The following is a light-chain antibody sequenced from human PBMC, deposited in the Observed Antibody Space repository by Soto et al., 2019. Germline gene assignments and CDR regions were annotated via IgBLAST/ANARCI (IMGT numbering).Light chain of an antibody. J-gene: IGKJ4*01. CDR2: DAS. CDR1: QNIASY. V-gene: IGKV3-11*01. Sequence: EIVLTQSPATLSLSPGERATLSCRASQNIASYLAWYQHRPGQAPRLLISDASNRAAGIPARFSGSGSGTAVTLTIISLEPEDFAIYYCQQRTNWPPLTFGGGTRVEIK. CDR3: QQRTNWPPLT.